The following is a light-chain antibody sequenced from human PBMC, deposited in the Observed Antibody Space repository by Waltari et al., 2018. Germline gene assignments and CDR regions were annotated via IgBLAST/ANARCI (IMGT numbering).Light chain of an antibody. CDR1: QDLSHY. CDR2: DAS. V-gene: IGKV1-33*01. J-gene: IGKJ5*01. CDR3: QQYDNLPPKVT. Sequence: DIQMTQSPSSLSASVGDSVTITCQASQDLSHYLNCYQQKPGKAPKLLIYDASNLETGFPSRFSGSGSGTDFTFTISSLQPEDIATYYCQQYDNLPPKVTFGQGTRLEIK.